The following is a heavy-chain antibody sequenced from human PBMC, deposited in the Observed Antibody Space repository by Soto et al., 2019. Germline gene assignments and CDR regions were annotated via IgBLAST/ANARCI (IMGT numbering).Heavy chain of an antibody. V-gene: IGHV3-74*01. J-gene: IGHJ4*02. D-gene: IGHD6-19*01. CDR3: VRDFMTMAGIN. Sequence: EAQLVESGGGLVQPGGSLRLSCAASGFTFSDYYMHWVRRAPGKGLVWVSCISGDGGAAYFADSVKGRFTISRDNAKNTLYLQMNSLRGDDTAVYYCVRDFMTMAGINWGQGTLVTVSS. CDR2: ISGDGGAA. CDR1: GFTFSDYY.